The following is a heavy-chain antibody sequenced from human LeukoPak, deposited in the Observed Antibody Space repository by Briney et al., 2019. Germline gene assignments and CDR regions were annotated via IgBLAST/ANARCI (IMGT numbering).Heavy chain of an antibody. V-gene: IGHV5-10-1*01. D-gene: IGHD3-22*01. Sequence: GESLRISCFGSGXSLPRYWISWVRQMPGKGLEWMGRIDPSESYTNYSPYIQCHVNISAEKSISTAYLKWSSQKASDSAMYYCARRHYYDSSGYNPLTYWGQGNLVTVSS. CDR3: ARRHYYDSSGYNPLTY. CDR2: IDPSESYT. J-gene: IGHJ4*02. CDR1: GXSLPRYW.